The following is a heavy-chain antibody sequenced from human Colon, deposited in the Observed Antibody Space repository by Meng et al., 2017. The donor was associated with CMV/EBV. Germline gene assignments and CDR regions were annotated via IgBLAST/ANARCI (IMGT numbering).Heavy chain of an antibody. CDR1: GDSTSGFF. J-gene: IGHJ4*02. CDR2: IYSSWST. V-gene: IGHV4-4*07. Sequence: QGQLQESGHGLRKPPDPLSPPCTVSGDSTSGFFWSWIRQPAGKGLEWIGRIYSSWSTFYNPSLESRVTMSIDTSKNQFSLRLASVTAADTAVYFCAKEQSIGIAVTGIFDFWGQGALVTVSS. CDR3: AKEQSIGIAVTGIFDF. D-gene: IGHD6-19*01.